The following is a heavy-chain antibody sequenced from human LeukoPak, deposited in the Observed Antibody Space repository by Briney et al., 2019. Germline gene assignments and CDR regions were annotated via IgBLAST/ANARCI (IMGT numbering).Heavy chain of an antibody. Sequence: GGSLRPSCAASGFTFGNAWMTWVRQAPGKGLEWVGRVKSKADGETTDYAAPVKGRFTISRDDSKDTLYLQMNSLNAEDTAVYYCARDQAQTTWGQGTLVTVSS. J-gene: IGHJ5*02. CDR2: VKSKADGETT. V-gene: IGHV3-15*01. CDR1: GFTFGNAW. CDR3: ARDQAQTT.